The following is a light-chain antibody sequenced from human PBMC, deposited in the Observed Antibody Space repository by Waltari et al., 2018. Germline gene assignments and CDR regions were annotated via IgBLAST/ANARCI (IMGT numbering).Light chain of an antibody. CDR1: QSIGSR. CDR2: YPS. Sequence: EIVLTQSPDFQSVTPKEKVTITCRASQSIGSRLHWYQQQPDQSPKLLNTYPSQPFTAAPSRFSGSGAGTDFTLTINSLEAEDAETYYCHQISSLPYTFGQWTKLEIK. CDR3: HQISSLPYT. J-gene: IGKJ2*01. V-gene: IGKV6-21*01.